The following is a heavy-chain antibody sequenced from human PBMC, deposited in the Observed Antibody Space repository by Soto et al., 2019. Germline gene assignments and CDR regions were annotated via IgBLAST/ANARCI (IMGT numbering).Heavy chain of an antibody. CDR1: GFTFSSYY. Sequence: VGSLRLSCTASGFTFSSYYMHWVRQAPGKGLEWVAVISHDGKEEYYADSVRGRFTISRDNSKNALYLQMKSLKPDDTAVYYCTSVIMWLGIFLHGGNWFHPWGQGTLVTVSS. V-gene: IGHV3-30*04. CDR2: ISHDGKEE. D-gene: IGHD2-21*01. J-gene: IGHJ5*02. CDR3: TSVIMWLGIFLHGGNWFHP.